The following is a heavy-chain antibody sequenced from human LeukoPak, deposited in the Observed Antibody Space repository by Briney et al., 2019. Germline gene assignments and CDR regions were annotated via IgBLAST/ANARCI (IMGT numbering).Heavy chain of an antibody. D-gene: IGHD2-15*01. J-gene: IGHJ4*02. V-gene: IGHV3-48*02. CDR3: ARVGNSGDFDY. Sequence: GGSLRLSCAASGFTFSYYSMSWVRQAPGKGLEWVSYISGTGSPIHYADSVKGRFTISRDNAKNSLYLQMHSLRDEDTAMYYCARVGNSGDFDYWGQGTLVTVSS. CDR2: ISGTGSPI. CDR1: GFTFSYYS.